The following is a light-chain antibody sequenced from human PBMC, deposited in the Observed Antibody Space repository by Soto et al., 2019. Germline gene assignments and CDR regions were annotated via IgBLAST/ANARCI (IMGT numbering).Light chain of an antibody. CDR3: QKFNSYLRT. V-gene: IGKV1-13*02. J-gene: IGKJ3*01. CDR1: QGISSA. Sequence: AIQLTQSPSSLSASVGDRVTITCRASQGISSAFAWYQQKPGQAPKLLIYDASSLERGGPSRFSGSGSGTDFTLTISRLQREDFATYYCQKFNSYLRTFVPGTKVD. CDR2: DAS.